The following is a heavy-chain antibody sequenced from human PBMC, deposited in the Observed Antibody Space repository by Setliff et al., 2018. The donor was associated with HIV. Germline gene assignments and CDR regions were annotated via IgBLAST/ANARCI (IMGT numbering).Heavy chain of an antibody. CDR1: GDSVSSNSAA. V-gene: IGHV6-1*01. Sequence: PSQTLSLTCAISGDSVSSNSAAWNWIRQSPSRGLEWLGRTYYRSKWYNDYAVSVKSRVTINPDTSKNQFSLQLNSVTPEDTAVYYCARSAGLLWFGELLYDYWGQGTPVTVSS. J-gene: IGHJ4*02. CDR2: TYYRSKWYN. D-gene: IGHD3-10*01. CDR3: ARSAGLLWFGELLYDY.